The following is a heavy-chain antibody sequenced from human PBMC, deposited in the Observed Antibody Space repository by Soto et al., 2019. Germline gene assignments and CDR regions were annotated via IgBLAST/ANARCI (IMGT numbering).Heavy chain of an antibody. CDR1: GFTVSSNY. CDR2: IYSGGTI. D-gene: IGHD1-26*01. J-gene: IGHJ6*02. CDR3: ARDPEVLRAYYYYYGMDV. V-gene: IGHV3-53*01. Sequence: PGGSLRLSCAASGFTVSSNYMSWVRQAPGKGLEWVSVIYSGGTIYYADSVKGRFTISRDNAKNSLYLQMNSLRDEDTAVYYFARDPEVLRAYYYYYGMDVWGQGTTVTVSS.